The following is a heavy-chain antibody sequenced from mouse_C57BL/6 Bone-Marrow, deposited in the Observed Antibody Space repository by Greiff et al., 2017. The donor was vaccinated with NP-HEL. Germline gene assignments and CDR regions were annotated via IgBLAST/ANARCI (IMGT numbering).Heavy chain of an antibody. D-gene: IGHD2-1*01. V-gene: IGHV3-6*01. Sequence: EVQLQQSGPGLVKPSQSLSLTCSVTGYSITSGYYWNWIRQFPGNKLEWMGYISYDGSNNYNPSLKNRISITRDTSKNQFFLKLNSVTTEDTATYYCARGNYGNYDAMDYWGQGTSVTVSS. CDR2: ISYDGSN. CDR1: GYSITSGYY. J-gene: IGHJ4*01. CDR3: ARGNYGNYDAMDY.